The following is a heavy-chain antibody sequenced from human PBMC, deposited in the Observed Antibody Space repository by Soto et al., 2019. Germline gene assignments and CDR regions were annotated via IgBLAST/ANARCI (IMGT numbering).Heavy chain of an antibody. Sequence: EVQLVESGGGLVQPGGSLRLSCVASGFTFSNYWMYWVRQAPGEGLVWVSRINNDGSVSSYADSVKGRLTISRDNVKNTLSLQMDSLRAEDTAVYYCARGGCVGGTCYSLAGSFYYYMDVWGKGTTVTVFS. J-gene: IGHJ6*03. CDR2: INNDGSVS. CDR3: ARGGCVGGTCYSLAGSFYYYMDV. CDR1: GFTFSNYW. V-gene: IGHV3-74*01. D-gene: IGHD2-15*01.